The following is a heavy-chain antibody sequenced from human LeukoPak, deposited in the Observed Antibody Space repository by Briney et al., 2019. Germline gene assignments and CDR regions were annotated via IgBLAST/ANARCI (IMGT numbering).Heavy chain of an antibody. Sequence: GGSLRLSCAASGFTFSSYAMSWVRQAPGKGLEWVSAISGSGDITYYADSVKGRFTISRDNSKNTLYLQMNSLRADDTAVYYCARDPILSGYDFWGQGTLVTVSS. CDR1: GFTFSSYA. D-gene: IGHD5-12*01. CDR2: ISGSGDIT. V-gene: IGHV3-23*01. J-gene: IGHJ4*02. CDR3: ARDPILSGYDF.